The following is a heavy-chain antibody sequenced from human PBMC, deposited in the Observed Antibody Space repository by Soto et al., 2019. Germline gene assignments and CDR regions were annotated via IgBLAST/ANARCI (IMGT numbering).Heavy chain of an antibody. Sequence: QVQLVESGGGVVQPGRSLRLSCAASGFTFSSYAMHWVRPAPGKGLEWVAVISYDGSNKYYADSVKGRFTISRDNSKNTLYLQMNSLRAEDTAVYYCARSQWDIYSYFDYWGQGTLVTVSS. CDR2: ISYDGSNK. D-gene: IGHD1-26*01. J-gene: IGHJ4*02. V-gene: IGHV3-30-3*01. CDR3: ARSQWDIYSYFDY. CDR1: GFTFSSYA.